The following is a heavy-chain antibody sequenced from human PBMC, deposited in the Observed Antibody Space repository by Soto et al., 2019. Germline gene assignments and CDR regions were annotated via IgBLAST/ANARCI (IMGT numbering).Heavy chain of an antibody. D-gene: IGHD2-2*01. J-gene: IGHJ4*02. Sequence: EVQLLESGGGLVQPGGYLRLSCATAGFTFSTYAMSWVCQAPGKGLEWVSAIRGSGDSTYYADSVKGRFTISRDYSKNTFYLRIISLRVEDTVVYYCAKSIRDKLLCGIYCWGQVTQVTVSS. CDR3: AKSIRDKLLCGIYC. CDR2: IRGSGDST. CDR1: GFTFSTYA. V-gene: IGHV3-23*01.